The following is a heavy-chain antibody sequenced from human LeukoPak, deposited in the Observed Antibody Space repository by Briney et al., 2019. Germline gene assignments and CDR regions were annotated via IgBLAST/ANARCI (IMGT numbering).Heavy chain of an antibody. CDR3: ASTSKGHPYGDSSWFDP. V-gene: IGHV4-59*01. CDR1: GGSISSYY. CDR2: IYYSGST. D-gene: IGHD4-17*01. J-gene: IGHJ5*02. Sequence: SETLSLTCTVSGGSISSYYWSWIRQPPGKGLEWIGYIYYSGSTNYNPSLKSRVTISVDTSKNQFSLKLSSVTAADTAVYYCASTSKGHPYGDSSWFDPWGQGTLVTVSS.